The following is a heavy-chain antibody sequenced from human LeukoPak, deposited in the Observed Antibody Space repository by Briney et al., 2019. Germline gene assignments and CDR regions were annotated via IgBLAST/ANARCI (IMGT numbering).Heavy chain of an antibody. CDR3: AREIAVAGAASFDY. Sequence: PSQTLSLTCTVSGGSISSGGYYWSWIRQHPGKGLEWIGYIYYSGSTYYNPSLKSRVTISVDKSKNQFSLKLSSVAAADTAVYYCAREIAVAGAASFDYWGQGTLVTVSS. V-gene: IGHV4-31*03. CDR2: IYYSGST. J-gene: IGHJ4*02. CDR1: GGSISSGGYY. D-gene: IGHD6-19*01.